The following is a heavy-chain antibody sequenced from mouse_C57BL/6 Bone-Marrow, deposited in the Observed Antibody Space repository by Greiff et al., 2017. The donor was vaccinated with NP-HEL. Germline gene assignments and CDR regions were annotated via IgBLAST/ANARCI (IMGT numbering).Heavy chain of an antibody. CDR3: AGGNGNSWFAY. D-gene: IGHD2-1*01. J-gene: IGHJ3*01. CDR2: IHPNSGST. V-gene: IGHV1-64*01. Sequence: QVQLQQSGAELVKPGASVKLSCKASGYTFTSYWMHWVKQRPGQGLEWIGMIHPNSGSTNYNEKFKSKATLTVDKSSSTAYMQLSSLTSEDSAVYYCAGGNGNSWFAYWGQGTLVTVSA. CDR1: GYTFTSYW.